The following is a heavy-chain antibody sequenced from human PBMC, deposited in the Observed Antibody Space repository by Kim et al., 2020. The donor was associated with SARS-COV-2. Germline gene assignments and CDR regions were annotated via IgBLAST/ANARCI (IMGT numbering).Heavy chain of an antibody. V-gene: IGHV3-7*01. CDR1: GFTFSSYW. CDR2: IKQDGSEK. Sequence: GGSLRLSCAASGFTFSSYWMSWVRQAPGKGLEWVANIKQDGSEKYYVDSVKGRFTISRDNAKNSLYLQMNSLRAEDTAVYYCARDSSGWERGRFYYFDYWGQGTLVTVSS. J-gene: IGHJ4*02. D-gene: IGHD6-19*01. CDR3: ARDSSGWERGRFYYFDY.